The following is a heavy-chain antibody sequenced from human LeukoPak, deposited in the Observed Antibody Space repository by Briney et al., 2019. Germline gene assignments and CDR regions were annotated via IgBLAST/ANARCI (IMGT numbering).Heavy chain of an antibody. CDR2: IYYSGST. J-gene: IGHJ4*02. CDR3: ARDGTTAIFDY. Sequence: SETLSLTCTVSGGSISSGDYYWSWIRQPPGKVLEWIGYIYYSGSTYYNPSLKSRVTISVDTSKNQFSLKLGSVTAADTAVYYCARDGTTAIFDYWGQGTLVTVSS. D-gene: IGHD2/OR15-2a*01. CDR1: GGSISSGDYY. V-gene: IGHV4-30-4*01.